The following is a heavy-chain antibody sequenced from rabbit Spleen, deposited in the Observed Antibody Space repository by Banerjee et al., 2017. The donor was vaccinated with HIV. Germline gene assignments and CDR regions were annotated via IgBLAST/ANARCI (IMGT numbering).Heavy chain of an antibody. D-gene: IGHD1-1*01. J-gene: IGHJ4*01. Sequence: QEQLVESGGGLVQPGGSLKLSCKASGFDFSGSYYMCWVRQAPGKGLEWIACIDAGSSGSTYYASWAKGRFTSSKTSSTTVTLQMTSLTAADTATYFCARDDKDGGNYHYAALWGPGTLVTVS. CDR3: ARDDKDGGNYHYAAL. CDR2: IDAGSSGST. V-gene: IGHV1S45*01. CDR1: GFDFSGSYY.